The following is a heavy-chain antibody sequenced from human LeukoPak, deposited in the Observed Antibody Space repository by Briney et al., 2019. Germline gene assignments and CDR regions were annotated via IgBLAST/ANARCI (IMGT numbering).Heavy chain of an antibody. V-gene: IGHV4-39*01. CDR1: GGSISSSSYY. J-gene: IGHJ3*02. D-gene: IGHD3-22*01. CDR3: ARQSGGNTYYYDSSGYRYHAFDI. CDR2: IYYSGST. Sequence: SETLSLTCTVSGGSISSSSYYWGWIRQPPGKGLEWIGSIYYSGSTYYNPSLKSRFTISVDTSKYQFSLKLSSVTAADTAVYYCARQSGGNTYYYDSSGYRYHAFDIWGQGTMVTVSS.